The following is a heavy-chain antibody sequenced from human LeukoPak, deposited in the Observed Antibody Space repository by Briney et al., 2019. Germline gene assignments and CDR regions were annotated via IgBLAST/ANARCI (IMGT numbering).Heavy chain of an antibody. CDR3: SKDSETEIFGVATAWFDP. V-gene: IGHV3-23*01. J-gene: IGHJ5*02. CDR1: GFTFSTHA. CDR2: ISGSGANT. Sequence: PGGSLRLSCAASGFTFSTHAMTWVRQAPGKGPEWISVISGSGANTYYAQSVRGRFTVSRDNSQSTMYLQMNSLRVDDTAVYYCSKDSETEIFGVATAWFDPWGPGTLVIVSS. D-gene: IGHD3-3*01.